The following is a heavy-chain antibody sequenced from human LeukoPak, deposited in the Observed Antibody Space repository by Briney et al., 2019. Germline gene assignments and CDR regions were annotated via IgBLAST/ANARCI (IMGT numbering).Heavy chain of an antibody. D-gene: IGHD3-3*01. J-gene: IGHJ4*02. CDR1: GFTFSSYG. CDR2: ISYDGSNK. V-gene: IGHV3-30*03. CDR3: ARDSRITIFGVVPDY. Sequence: GRSLRLSCAASGFTFSSYGVHWVRQAPGKGLEWVAVISYDGSNKYYADSVKGRFTISRDNSKNTLYLQMNSLRAEDAAVYYCARDSRITIFGVVPDYWGQGTLVTVSS.